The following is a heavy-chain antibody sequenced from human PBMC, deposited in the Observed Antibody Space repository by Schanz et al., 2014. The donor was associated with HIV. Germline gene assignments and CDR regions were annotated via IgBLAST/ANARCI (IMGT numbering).Heavy chain of an antibody. V-gene: IGHV3-7*01. CDR1: GFTFSGYW. CDR2: IKQDGSEK. Sequence: EEQLVESGGGLVQPGESLRLTCAASGFTFSGYWMSWVRQAPGKGLEWVANIKQDGSEKHYVASVKGRFTISRDNAKNSLYLQMSSLRADDTAVYYCARDSGPGIYWGQGTLVTVSS. J-gene: IGHJ4*02. CDR3: ARDSGPGIY. D-gene: IGHD3-10*01.